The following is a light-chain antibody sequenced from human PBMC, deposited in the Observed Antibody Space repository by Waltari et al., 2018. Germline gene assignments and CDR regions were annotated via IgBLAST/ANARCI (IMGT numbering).Light chain of an antibody. V-gene: IGLV2-14*03. CDR1: SNDVGSYNS. J-gene: IGLJ3*02. Sequence: QSALTQPASVSGSPGQSITISCTGTSNDVGSYNSVSWYQDHPGQGPKVIIYDVSDRPSGVSARFSGSKSGNTASLTISGLPAEDEADYYCSSQSSDNVVLFGGGTKVTVL. CDR3: SSQSSDNVVL. CDR2: DVS.